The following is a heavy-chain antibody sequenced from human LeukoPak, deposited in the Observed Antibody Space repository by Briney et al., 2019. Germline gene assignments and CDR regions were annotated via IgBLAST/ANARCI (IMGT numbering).Heavy chain of an antibody. CDR2: IYSGGGT. CDR3: ARGFRSVTTWGYFDY. J-gene: IGHJ4*02. Sequence: GRSLRLSCAASGFTVSTNYMSWVRQAPGKGLEWVSLIYSGGGTYYADSVKDRFTISRDNSRNTLSLQMNSLRVDDTAVYYCARGFRSVTTWGYFDYWGQGALVTVSS. D-gene: IGHD4-17*01. V-gene: IGHV3-66*01. CDR1: GFTVSTNY.